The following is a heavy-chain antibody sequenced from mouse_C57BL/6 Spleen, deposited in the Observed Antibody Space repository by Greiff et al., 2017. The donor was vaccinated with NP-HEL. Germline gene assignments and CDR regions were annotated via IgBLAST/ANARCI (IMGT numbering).Heavy chain of an antibody. Sequence: EVKLMESGGGLVKPGGSLKLSCAASGFTFSDYGMHWVRQAPEKGLEWVAYISSGSSTIYYADTVKGRFTISRDNAKNTLFLQMTSLRSEDTAMYYCARGGSYGSSPAWFAYWGQGTLVTVSA. CDR2: ISSGSSTI. CDR3: ARGGSYGSSPAWFAY. CDR1: GFTFSDYG. J-gene: IGHJ3*01. D-gene: IGHD1-1*01. V-gene: IGHV5-17*01.